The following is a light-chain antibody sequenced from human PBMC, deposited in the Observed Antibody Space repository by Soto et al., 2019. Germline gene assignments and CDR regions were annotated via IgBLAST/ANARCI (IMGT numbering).Light chain of an antibody. Sequence: EIVLTQSPGTLSLSPGEGATLSCRASESVSSTYFAWYQQKPGQAPRLLIFGTSSRATGIPDRLSGSGSGTDFTLTISRLEPEDFAVYYCQQYGGSLPFTFGPGTKVDIK. CDR3: QQYGGSLPFT. V-gene: IGKV3-20*01. CDR2: GTS. CDR1: ESVSSTY. J-gene: IGKJ3*01.